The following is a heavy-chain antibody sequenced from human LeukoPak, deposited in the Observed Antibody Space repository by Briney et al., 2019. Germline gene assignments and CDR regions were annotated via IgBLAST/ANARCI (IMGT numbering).Heavy chain of an antibody. V-gene: IGHV3-23*01. Sequence: GGSLRLSCAVSGITLSNYGMSWVRQAPGKGLDWVAGISDSGGRTKYADSVKGRFTISRDNPKNALFLQMNSLRPEDTAVYFCAKRGVVIRVILVGFHKEANYFDSWGQGALVTISS. D-gene: IGHD3-22*01. CDR2: ISDSGGRT. CDR1: GITLSNYG. CDR3: AKRGVVIRVILVGFHKEANYFDS. J-gene: IGHJ4*02.